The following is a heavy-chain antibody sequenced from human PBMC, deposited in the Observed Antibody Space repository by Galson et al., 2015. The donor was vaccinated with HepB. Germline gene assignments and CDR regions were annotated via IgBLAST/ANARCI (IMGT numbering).Heavy chain of an antibody. D-gene: IGHD2-15*01. V-gene: IGHV3-66*01. CDR3: ARVCSGGSCYYGDRVLFDY. J-gene: IGHJ4*02. CDR1: GFTVSSNY. CDR2: IYSGGST. Sequence: SLRLSCAASGFTVSSNYMSWVRQAPGKGLEWVSVIYSGGSTYYADSVKGRFTISRDNSKNTLYLQMNSLRAEDTAVYYCARVCSGGSCYYGDRVLFDYWGQGTLVTVSS.